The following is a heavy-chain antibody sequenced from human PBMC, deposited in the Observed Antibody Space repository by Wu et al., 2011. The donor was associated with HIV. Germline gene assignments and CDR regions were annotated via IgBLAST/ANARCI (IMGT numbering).Heavy chain of an antibody. V-gene: IGHV1-8*01. J-gene: IGHJ5*02. CDR2: KNPVSGA. D-gene: IGHD2-2*01. Sequence: EVKKPGASVRVYCKASGYMFGDYEIHWVRQATGQGLEWMGWKNPVSGAGYAQKFQGRITLTSDTFTKTAYMELSGLTSEDTAVYYCARVARYPRVWFDPWGQGTLVTVSS. CDR1: GYMFGDYE. CDR3: ARVARYPRVWFDP.